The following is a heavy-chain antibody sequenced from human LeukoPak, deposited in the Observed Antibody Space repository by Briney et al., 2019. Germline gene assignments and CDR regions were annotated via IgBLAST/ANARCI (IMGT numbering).Heavy chain of an antibody. CDR2: IYHSGST. V-gene: IGHV4-4*02. CDR1: GGSFSSSNW. J-gene: IGHJ5*01. D-gene: IGHD2-15*01. CDR3: AMNGWRWFDS. Sequence: PSETLSLTCAVSGGSFSSSNWWSRVRPPPRKGLEWMEEIYHSGSTNYNPSLKSRVTISVDKSKNQFSMKLSSVTAADTAVYYCAMNGWRWFDSWGQGTLVTVSS.